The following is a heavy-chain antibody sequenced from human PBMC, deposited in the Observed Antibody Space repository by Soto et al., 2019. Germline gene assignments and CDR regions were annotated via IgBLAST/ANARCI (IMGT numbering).Heavy chain of an antibody. J-gene: IGHJ4*02. CDR2: INPNNGDT. CDR1: GYTFTGYY. D-gene: IGHD5-12*01. Sequence: GASVKVFCKASGYTFTGYYIHWVRQAPGQGLEWMGWINPNNGDTNYAQKFQGRVSMTRDTSTSTAYMELSSLRFDDTAVYYCARHSGYDYVFDYWGQGTLVTVSS. CDR3: ARHSGYDYVFDY. V-gene: IGHV1-2*02.